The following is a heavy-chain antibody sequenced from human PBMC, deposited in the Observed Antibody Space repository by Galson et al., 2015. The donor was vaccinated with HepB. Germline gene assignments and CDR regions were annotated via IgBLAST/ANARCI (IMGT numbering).Heavy chain of an antibody. Sequence: ETLSLTCGVYGGSFNGCYWTWIRQPPEKGLVWIGQISHNGDIKYNPSLRRRLTLSIDTSKKQFSLRLRSVTAADTAVYYCMRGPLKSGSLSVAAMGGDSWGQGTLVTVSS. J-gene: IGHJ4*02. CDR3: MRGPLKSGSLSVAAMGGDS. CDR1: GGSFNGCY. CDR2: ISHNGDI. D-gene: IGHD1-26*01. V-gene: IGHV4-34*01.